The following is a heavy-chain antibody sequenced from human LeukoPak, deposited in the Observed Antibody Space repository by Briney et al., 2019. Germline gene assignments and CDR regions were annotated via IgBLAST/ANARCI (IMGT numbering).Heavy chain of an antibody. Sequence: GGSLRLSCAASGFTFSNYWMHWVRQAPGKGLVWVSRINSDGSSTSYADSVKGRFAISRDNAKNTLYLQMNSLRAEDTAVYYCARVSSGSYFGYYYYMDVWGKGTTVTVSS. V-gene: IGHV3-74*01. J-gene: IGHJ6*03. CDR3: ARVSSGSYFGYYYYMDV. D-gene: IGHD1-26*01. CDR1: GFTFSNYW. CDR2: INSDGSST.